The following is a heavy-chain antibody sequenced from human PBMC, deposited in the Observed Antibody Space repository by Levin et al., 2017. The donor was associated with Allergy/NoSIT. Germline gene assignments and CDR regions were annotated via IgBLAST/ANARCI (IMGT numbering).Heavy chain of an antibody. J-gene: IGHJ3*02. D-gene: IGHD5-18*01. V-gene: IGHV4-61*02. CDR2: IYTSGST. Sequence: PSETLSLTCTVSGGSISSGSYYWSWIRQPAGKGLEWIGRIYTSGSTNYNPSLKSRVTISVDTSKNQFSLKLSSVTAADTAVYYCARGDTAMGMGAFDIWGQGTMVTVSS. CDR3: ARGDTAMGMGAFDI. CDR1: GGSISSGSYY.